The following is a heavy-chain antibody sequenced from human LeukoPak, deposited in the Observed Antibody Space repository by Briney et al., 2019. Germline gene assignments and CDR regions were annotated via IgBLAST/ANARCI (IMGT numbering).Heavy chain of an antibody. V-gene: IGHV3-30-3*01. D-gene: IGHD3-10*01. CDR1: GFSLSNFQ. CDR3: MRDYMGWFDP. CDR2: ISLDGSTG. J-gene: IGHJ5*02. Sequence: GGSLRLSCVASGFSLSNFQMYWVRQAPGKGLEWVSIISLDGSTGFYADSVKGRFTISRDTASNTMHLEMNNLRTEDTAVYYCMRDYMGWFDPWGQGTLVTVSS.